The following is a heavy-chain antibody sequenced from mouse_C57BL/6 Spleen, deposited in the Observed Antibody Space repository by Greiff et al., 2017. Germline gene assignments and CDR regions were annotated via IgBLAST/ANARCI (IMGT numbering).Heavy chain of an antibody. CDR1: GFTFSSYT. D-gene: IGHD3-2*02. J-gene: IGHJ4*01. Sequence: DVQLVESGGGLVKPGGSLKLSCAASGFTFSSYTMSWVRQTPEKRLEWVATISGGGGNTYYPDSVKGRFTISRDNAKNTLYLQMSSLRSEDTALYYCARHLDSSGYPLYAMDYWGQGTSVTVSS. V-gene: IGHV5-9*01. CDR2: ISGGGGNT. CDR3: ARHLDSSGYPLYAMDY.